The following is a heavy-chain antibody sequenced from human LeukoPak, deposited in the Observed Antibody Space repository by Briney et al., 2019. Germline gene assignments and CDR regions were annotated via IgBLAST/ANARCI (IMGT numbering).Heavy chain of an antibody. V-gene: IGHV1-18*01. CDR3: ARGEYQLY. J-gene: IGHJ4*02. D-gene: IGHD2-2*01. Sequence: ASVKVSCKASGYSFTDYYMHWVRQAPGQGLEWMGWISAYNANTNYAQKLQGRVTMTTDTSTSTAYMELRSLRSDDTAVYYCARGEYQLYWGQGTLVTVSS. CDR2: ISAYNANT. CDR1: GYSFTDYY.